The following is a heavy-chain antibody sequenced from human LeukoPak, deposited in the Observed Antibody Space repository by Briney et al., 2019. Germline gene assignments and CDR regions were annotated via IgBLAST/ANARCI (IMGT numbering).Heavy chain of an antibody. CDR3: AKPPSSGFGFFDY. Sequence: PGGSLRLSCAASGFTFSSYSMNWVRQAPGKGLEWVSSISSSSYIYYADSVKGRFTISRDNSKNTLYLQMNSLRAEDTAVYYCAKPPSSGFGFFDYWAREPWSPSPQ. CDR1: GFTFSSYS. D-gene: IGHD6-25*01. V-gene: IGHV3-21*04. CDR2: ISSSSYI. J-gene: IGHJ4*02.